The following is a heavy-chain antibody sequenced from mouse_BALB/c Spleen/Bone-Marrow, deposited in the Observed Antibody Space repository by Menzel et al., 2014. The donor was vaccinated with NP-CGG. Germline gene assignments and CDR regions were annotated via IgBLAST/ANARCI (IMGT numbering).Heavy chain of an antibody. CDR3: ARWYYFDY. CDR1: GYTFTDYA. J-gene: IGHJ2*01. CDR2: ISTCSGNT. V-gene: IGHV1-67*01. Sequence: VQLQQSGPELVRPGVSVKISCKGSGYTFTDYAMHWVKQSHAKSLEWIGVISTCSGNTNYNQKFKGKATMTVDKSSSTAYMELARLTSEDSAIYYCARWYYFDYWGQGTTLTVSS.